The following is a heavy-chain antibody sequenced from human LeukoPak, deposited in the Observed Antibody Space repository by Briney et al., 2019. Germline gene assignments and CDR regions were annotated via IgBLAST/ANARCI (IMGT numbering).Heavy chain of an antibody. Sequence: GGSLRLSCTASGFTFASYAMSWVRQGPGKGLEWVSTLSNNGDNTYYADSVKGRFAISRDNSKNTLYLHMNSLRAEDTAVYYCASFAPYDAFDIWGQGTMVTVSS. J-gene: IGHJ3*02. CDR2: LSNNGDNT. CDR1: GFTFASYA. CDR3: ASFAPYDAFDI. V-gene: IGHV3-23*01.